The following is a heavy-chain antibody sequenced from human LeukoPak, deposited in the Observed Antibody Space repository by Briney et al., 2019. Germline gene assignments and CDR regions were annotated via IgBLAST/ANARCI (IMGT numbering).Heavy chain of an antibody. CDR3: ARGVTAVPA. V-gene: IGHV3-66*01. CDR2: IYSDIST. J-gene: IGHJ5*02. D-gene: IGHD2-21*02. Sequence: GGSLRLSCAASGFTVSNNYMGWVRQAPGKGLEWVSFIYSDISTYYADSVKGRLTISRDDSKNTLFLQMNSLRAEDTAVYYCARGVTAVPAWGQGTLVTVSS. CDR1: GFTVSNNY.